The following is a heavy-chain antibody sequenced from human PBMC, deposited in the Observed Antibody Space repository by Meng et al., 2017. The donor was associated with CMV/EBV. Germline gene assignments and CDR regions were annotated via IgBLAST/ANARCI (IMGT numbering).Heavy chain of an antibody. D-gene: IGHD5-18*01. Sequence: ASVKVSCKASGYTFTSYYMHWVRQAPGQGLEWMGIINPSGGSTSYAQKFQGRVTMTRNTSISTAYMELSSLRSEDTAVYYCAREGRGYSYGYYYYYGMDVWGQGTTVTVSS. CDR3: AREGRGYSYGYYYYYGMDV. CDR1: GYTFTSYY. CDR2: INPSGGST. J-gene: IGHJ6*02. V-gene: IGHV1-46*01.